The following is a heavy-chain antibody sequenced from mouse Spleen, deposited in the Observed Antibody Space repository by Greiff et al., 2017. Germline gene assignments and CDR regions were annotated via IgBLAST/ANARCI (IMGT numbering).Heavy chain of an antibody. D-gene: IGHD6-1*01. V-gene: IGHV5-9-2*01. CDR2: ISGGGSYT. J-gene: IGHJ2*01. Sequence: EVMLVESGGGLVKPGGSLKLSCAASGFTFSSYGMSWVRQTPEKRLEWVATISGGGSYTYYPDSVKGRFTISRDNAKNNLYLQMSSLRSEDTALYYCARHAGRGFDYWGQGTTLTVSS. CDR3: ARHAGRGFDY. CDR1: GFTFSSYG.